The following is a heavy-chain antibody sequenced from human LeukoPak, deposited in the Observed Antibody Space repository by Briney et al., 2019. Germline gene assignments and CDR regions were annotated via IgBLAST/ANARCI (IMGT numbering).Heavy chain of an antibody. V-gene: IGHV4-4*07. CDR3: ARSTGFYTTYYMDV. CDR1: GDSMGNYY. J-gene: IGHJ6*03. CDR2: IRSDGTT. D-gene: IGHD3-22*01. Sequence: KPSETLSLTCTVSGDSMGNYYWNWLRQPAGKGLEWIGRIRSDGTTYNNPSLESAVTMSVDTSSNHFSLRLSSVTAADTAVYYCARSTGFYTTYYMDVWGKGTTVTVSS.